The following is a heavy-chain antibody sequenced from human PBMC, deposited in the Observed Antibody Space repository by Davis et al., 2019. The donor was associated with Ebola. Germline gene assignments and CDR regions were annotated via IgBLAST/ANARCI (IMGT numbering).Heavy chain of an antibody. CDR2: ISGSGANT. J-gene: IGHJ4*02. D-gene: IGHD3-22*01. CDR3: GRYSDSNSYNYEIDY. CDR1: GFTFSSYA. V-gene: IGHV3-23*01. Sequence: PGGSLRLSCAASGFTFSSYAMSWVRQAPGKGLEWVSAISGSGANTYYADSVKGRFTISRDNSKNTLYLQMNSLRAEDTAVYYCGRYSDSNSYNYEIDYWGQGTLVTVYS.